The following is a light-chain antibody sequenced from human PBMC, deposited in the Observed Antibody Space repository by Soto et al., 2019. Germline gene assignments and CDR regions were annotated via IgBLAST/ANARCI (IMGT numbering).Light chain of an antibody. CDR2: DAS. CDR1: QSVSSY. J-gene: IGKJ3*01. CDR3: QQRSNWGST. Sequence: EIVLTQSPATLSLSPGERATLSCRASQSVSSYLAWYQQKPGQAPRLLIYDASTRATGIPARFSGSGSGTEFTLTISSLEPEDFAVYSCQQRSNWGSTFGPGTKVDIK. V-gene: IGKV3-11*01.